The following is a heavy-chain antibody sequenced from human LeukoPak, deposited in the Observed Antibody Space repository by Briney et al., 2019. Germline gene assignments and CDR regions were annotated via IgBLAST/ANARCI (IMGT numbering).Heavy chain of an antibody. CDR3: AREGIDRTYDQ. Sequence: SETLSLTCTVSGDSISSYYWYWFRQPPGKELEWIACIYYSGVTHYNPSLKSRVTISLDTSKSQFSLRLSSVTAADTAVYYCAREGIDRTYDQWGQGTLVTVSS. J-gene: IGHJ4*02. CDR1: GDSISSYY. D-gene: IGHD1/OR15-1a*01. CDR2: IYYSGVT. V-gene: IGHV4-59*12.